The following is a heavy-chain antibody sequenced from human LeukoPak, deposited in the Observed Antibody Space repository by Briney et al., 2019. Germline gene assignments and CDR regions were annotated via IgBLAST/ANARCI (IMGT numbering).Heavy chain of an antibody. D-gene: IGHD6-19*01. CDR3: ARDASIAVAGRPFDP. V-gene: IGHV1-18*01. CDR1: GYTFTSYG. J-gene: IGHJ5*02. Sequence: ASVKVSCKASGYTFTSYGISWVRQAPGQGLEWMGWISAYNGNTNYAQKLQGRVTMTTDTSTSIAYMELRSLRSDDTAVYYCARDASIAVAGRPFDPWGQGTLVTVSS. CDR2: ISAYNGNT.